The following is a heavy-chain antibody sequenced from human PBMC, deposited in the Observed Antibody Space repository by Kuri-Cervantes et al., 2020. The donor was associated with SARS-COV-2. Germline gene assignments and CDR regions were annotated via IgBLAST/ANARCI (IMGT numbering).Heavy chain of an antibody. CDR3: ASQVTIFGVEYDAFDI. Sequence: SETLFLTCTVSGGSISRHYWSWIRQPPGKGLEWIGYIYYGGSTNYNPSLKNRVTISIDTSKNQFSLMLSSMTAADTAVYYCASQVTIFGVEYDAFDIWGQGTTVTVSS. D-gene: IGHD3-3*01. J-gene: IGHJ3*02. CDR1: GGSISRHY. CDR2: IYYGGST. V-gene: IGHV4-59*11.